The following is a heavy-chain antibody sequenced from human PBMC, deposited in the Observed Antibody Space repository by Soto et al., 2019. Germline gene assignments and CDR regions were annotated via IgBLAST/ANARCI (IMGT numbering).Heavy chain of an antibody. Sequence: EVQLVESGGGLVPPGGSLRLSCAASGFTFTSYWMHWVRQAPGKGLVWVSRIKSDGSSTNYADSVKGRFTISRDNAKNTVYLQMNSPRPEDTAVYYCARGGRGGFDYWGQGALVTVSS. CDR2: IKSDGSST. D-gene: IGHD3-16*01. CDR3: ARGGRGGFDY. V-gene: IGHV3-74*01. J-gene: IGHJ4*02. CDR1: GFTFTSYW.